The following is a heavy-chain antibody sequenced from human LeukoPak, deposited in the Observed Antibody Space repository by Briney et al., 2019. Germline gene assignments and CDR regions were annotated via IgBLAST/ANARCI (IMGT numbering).Heavy chain of an antibody. D-gene: IGHD1-26*01. Sequence: GGSLRLSCAASEFSFSSYSMNWVRQAPGKGLEWVAFIRYDGSNKYYADSVKGRFTISRDNSKNTLYLQMNSLRAEDTAVYYCEVGGGYFDYWGQGTLVTVSS. J-gene: IGHJ4*02. V-gene: IGHV3-30*02. CDR1: EFSFSSYS. CDR2: IRYDGSNK. CDR3: EVGGGYFDY.